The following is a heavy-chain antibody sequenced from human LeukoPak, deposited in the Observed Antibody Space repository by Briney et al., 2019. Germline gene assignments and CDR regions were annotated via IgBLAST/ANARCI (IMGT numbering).Heavy chain of an antibody. Sequence: PGGSLRLSCAVSGFSLSSYAMSWVRQAPGKGLEWVAFIRYDGSNKYYADSVKCRFTISRDNSKNTLYLQMNSLRAEDTAVYYCAKDYPYYYGSGSYFVDWGQGTMVTVSS. CDR1: GFSLSSYA. CDR2: IRYDGSNK. CDR3: AKDYPYYYGSGSYFVD. D-gene: IGHD3-10*01. V-gene: IGHV3-30*02. J-gene: IGHJ3*01.